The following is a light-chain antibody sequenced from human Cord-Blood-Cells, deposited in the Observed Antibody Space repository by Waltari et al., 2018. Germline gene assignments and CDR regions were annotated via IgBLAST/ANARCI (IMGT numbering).Light chain of an antibody. CDR3: CSYAGSSTV. J-gene: IGLJ3*02. V-gene: IGLV2-23*01. CDR2: GGS. CDR1: SSDVGSYNL. Sequence: QSALTQPASVSGSPGQSITISCTGTSSDVGSYNLVSWYQQHPGNAPKLMIYGGSKRASGVSYRFSGSQSGNTASLTISGLQAEDEADYYWCSYAGSSTVFGGGTKLTVL.